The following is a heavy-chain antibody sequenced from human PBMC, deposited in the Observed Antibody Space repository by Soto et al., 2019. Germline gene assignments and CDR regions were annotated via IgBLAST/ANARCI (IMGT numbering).Heavy chain of an antibody. Sequence: EASVKVSCKASGFTFTSSAVQWVRQARGQRLEWIGWIVVGSGNTNYAQKFQERVTITRDMSTSTAYMELSSLRSEDTAVYYCAVGYSSGWYYYYGMDVWGQGTTVTVSS. CDR2: IVVGSGNT. D-gene: IGHD6-19*01. V-gene: IGHV1-58*01. CDR1: GFTFTSSA. J-gene: IGHJ6*02. CDR3: AVGYSSGWYYYYGMDV.